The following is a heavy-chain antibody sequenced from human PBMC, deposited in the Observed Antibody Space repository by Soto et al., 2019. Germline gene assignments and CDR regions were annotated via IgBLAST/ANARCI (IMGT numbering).Heavy chain of an antibody. CDR3: ARDDYGGNEGYNYYGMDV. Sequence: QVQLVQSGAEVKKPGSSVKVSCKASGGTFSSYAISWVRQAPGQGLEWMGGIIPIFGTANYAQKFQGRVTITADESTSTAYMELSSLRSEDTAVYYCARDDYGGNEGYNYYGMDVWGQGNTVTVSS. J-gene: IGHJ6*02. D-gene: IGHD4-17*01. CDR1: GGTFSSYA. V-gene: IGHV1-69*01. CDR2: IIPIFGTA.